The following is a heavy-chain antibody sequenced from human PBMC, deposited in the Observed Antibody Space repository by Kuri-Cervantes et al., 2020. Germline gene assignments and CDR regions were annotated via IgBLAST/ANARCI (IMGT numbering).Heavy chain of an antibody. V-gene: IGHV4-59*01. CDR3: AREKWSSYYYDSSDYYYYGMDV. D-gene: IGHD3-22*01. CDR2: IYYSGST. Sequence: ESLKISCTVSGGSISSYYWSWIRQPPGKGLEWIGYIYYSGSTNYNPSLKSRVTMSVDTSKNQFSLKLSSVTAADTAVYYCAREKWSSYYYDSSDYYYYGMDVWGQGTTVTVSS. J-gene: IGHJ6*02. CDR1: GGSISSYY.